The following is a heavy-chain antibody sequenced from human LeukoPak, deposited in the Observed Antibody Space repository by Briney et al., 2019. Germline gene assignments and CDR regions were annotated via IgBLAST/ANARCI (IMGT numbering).Heavy chain of an antibody. CDR3: ARDLGGSYYFNY. CDR1: GYTFTSYG. J-gene: IGHJ4*02. CDR2: ISGYNGNT. D-gene: IGHD1-26*01. V-gene: IGHV1-18*01. Sequence: ASVKVSCTASGYTFTSYGMSWVRQAPGQGLEWMGWISGYNGNTNYAQKPQGRVTMTTDTSTSTAYMELRSLRSDDTAVYYCARDLGGSYYFNYWGQGTLVTVSS.